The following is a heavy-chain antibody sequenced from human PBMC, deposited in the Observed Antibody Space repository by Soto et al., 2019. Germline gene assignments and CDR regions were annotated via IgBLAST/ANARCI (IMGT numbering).Heavy chain of an antibody. D-gene: IGHD3-10*01. CDR3: GRGVDAGVDY. Sequence: QVQLVQSGAEVKKPGASVKVYCKASGYTFSSYDINWVRQATGQGLEWMGWMSPNSGNTGYAQDFQARVTMTRDTSTSTAYMELSSLTSEATGMYYCGRGVDAGVDYWGQGTLVTVSS. V-gene: IGHV1-8*01. CDR1: GYTFSSYD. J-gene: IGHJ4*02. CDR2: MSPNSGNT.